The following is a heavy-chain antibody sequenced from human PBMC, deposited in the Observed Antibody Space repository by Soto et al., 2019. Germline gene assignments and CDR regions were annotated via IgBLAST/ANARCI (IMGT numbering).Heavy chain of an antibody. V-gene: IGHV4-4*07. CDR2: IYSSGST. J-gene: IGHJ4*01. CDR1: GDSITNNY. Sequence: PSETLSLTCTVSGDSITNNYWSWIRQPAGKGLEWIGRIYSSGSTNYNPSLKSRVTMSVDKSKNKFSLKLSSVTAADKAVYYCARDGGSYCLGVYWGRGTLVTVSS. D-gene: IGHD1-26*01. CDR3: ARDGGSYCLGVY.